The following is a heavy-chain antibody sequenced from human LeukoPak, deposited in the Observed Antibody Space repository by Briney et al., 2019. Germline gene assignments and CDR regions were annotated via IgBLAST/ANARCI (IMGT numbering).Heavy chain of an antibody. CDR1: GDSINSGFY. CDR2: IYHTGSS. V-gene: IGHV4-38-2*02. CDR3: ARDASSRFDP. Sequence: SETLSLTCNVSGDSINSGFYWAWIRQPPGKGLEWIGSIYHTGSSYSNPSLKSRVSLSVDTSKNHFSLKLTSVTAADTAVYFCARDASSRFDPWGQGTPVTVSS. J-gene: IGHJ5*02.